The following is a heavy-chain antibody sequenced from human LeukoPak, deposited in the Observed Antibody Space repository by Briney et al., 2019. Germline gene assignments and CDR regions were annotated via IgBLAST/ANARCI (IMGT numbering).Heavy chain of an antibody. CDR3: AKHGTYYDFWSGQYYFGY. CDR1: GSTFSDYY. J-gene: IGHJ4*02. D-gene: IGHD3-3*01. Sequence: PGGSLRLSCAASGSTFSDYYINWIRQAPGKGLEWVSGISGSGDSTNYADSVKGRLTISRDNSRNTLYLQMNSLRAEDTAVYYCAKHGTYYDFWSGQYYFGYWGQGTLVTVSS. V-gene: IGHV3-23*01. CDR2: ISGSGDST.